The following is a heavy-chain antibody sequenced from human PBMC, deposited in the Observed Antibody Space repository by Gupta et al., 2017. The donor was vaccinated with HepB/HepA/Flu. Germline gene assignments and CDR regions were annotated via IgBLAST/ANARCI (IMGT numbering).Heavy chain of an antibody. J-gene: IGHJ6*02. Sequence: QVTLRESGPALVKPTQTLTLTCTFSGFSLSTSGMCVSWIRQPPGKALEWLARIDWDDDKYYSTSLKTRLTISKDTSKNQVVLTMTNMDPVDTATYYCARIKRGYSYGTYYYYGMDVWGQGTTVTVSS. CDR1: GFSLSTSGMC. CDR2: IDWDDDK. V-gene: IGHV2-70*15. D-gene: IGHD5-18*01. CDR3: ARIKRGYSYGTYYYYGMDV.